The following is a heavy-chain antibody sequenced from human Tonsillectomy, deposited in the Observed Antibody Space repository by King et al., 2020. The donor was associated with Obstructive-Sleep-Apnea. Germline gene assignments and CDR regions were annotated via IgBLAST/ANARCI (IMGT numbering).Heavy chain of an antibody. Sequence: QLVQSGAEVQKPGASVKVSCKASGYTFTSYGISWVRQAPGQGLEWMGWISAFNGKTNYAQILQGRVTMTTDTSTSTAYMELRSLRSDDTAVYYCARDDYDILTGYPVLGMDVWGQGTTVTVSS. CDR3: ARDDYDILTGYPVLGMDV. J-gene: IGHJ6*02. D-gene: IGHD3-9*01. CDR2: ISAFNGKT. V-gene: IGHV1-18*01. CDR1: GYTFTSYG.